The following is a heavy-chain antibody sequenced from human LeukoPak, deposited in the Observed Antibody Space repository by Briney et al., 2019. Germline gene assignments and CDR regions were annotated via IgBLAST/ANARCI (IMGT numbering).Heavy chain of an antibody. Sequence: GGSLRLSCAASGFTFDDYAMHWVRQAPGKGLEWVSGISWNSGSIGYADSVKGRFTISRDNAKNSLYLQMNSLRAEDTAVYYCARDTLEYSNSPDALDIWGQGTMVTVSS. CDR1: GFTFDDYA. V-gene: IGHV3-9*01. D-gene: IGHD4-23*01. CDR3: ARDTLEYSNSPDALDI. CDR2: ISWNSGSI. J-gene: IGHJ3*02.